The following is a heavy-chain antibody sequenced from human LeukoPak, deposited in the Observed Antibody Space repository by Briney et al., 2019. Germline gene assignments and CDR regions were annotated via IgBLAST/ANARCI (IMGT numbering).Heavy chain of an antibody. Sequence: GASVKVSCKASGYTFTSYGISWVRQAPGQGLEWMGWISAYNGNTNYAQKLQGRVTMTTDTSTSTAYMELRSLRSDDTAVYYCARDGSGRYFEGYWFDPWGQGTLVTVSS. D-gene: IGHD1-26*01. CDR2: ISAYNGNT. CDR3: ARDGSGRYFEGYWFDP. V-gene: IGHV1-18*01. CDR1: GYTFTSYG. J-gene: IGHJ5*02.